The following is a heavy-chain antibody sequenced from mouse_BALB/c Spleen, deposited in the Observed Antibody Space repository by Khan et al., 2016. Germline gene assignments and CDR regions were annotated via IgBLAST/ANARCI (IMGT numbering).Heavy chain of an antibody. CDR1: GFNIKDTY. Sequence: VQLKQSGAESVKPGASVKLSCTATGFNIKDTYMYWVKQRPEQGLEWIGRIDPANGNTKYVPKFQGKATITADTSSTTAYLQLSSLTSEDTAVYYCGRELYYYGSSDYAMDYWGQGTSVTVAS. V-gene: IGHV14-3*02. CDR3: GRELYYYGSSDYAMDY. D-gene: IGHD1-1*01. CDR2: IDPANGNT. J-gene: IGHJ4*01.